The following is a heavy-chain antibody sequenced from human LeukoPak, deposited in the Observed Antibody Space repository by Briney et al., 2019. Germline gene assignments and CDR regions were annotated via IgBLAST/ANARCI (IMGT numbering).Heavy chain of an antibody. Sequence: ASEKVSCKASGYTCTSYAMHWVRQASGQWLELMGMINPSGGGTSYAQKFQGRVTMTRDTSTRTVYMEVSSLKPEDTAVYYCARQGAYSRAIGMGYWGQGTLVTVSS. D-gene: IGHD6-13*01. CDR3: ARQGAYSRAIGMGY. J-gene: IGHJ4*02. CDR1: GYTCTSYA. CDR2: INPSGGGT. V-gene: IGHV1-46*01.